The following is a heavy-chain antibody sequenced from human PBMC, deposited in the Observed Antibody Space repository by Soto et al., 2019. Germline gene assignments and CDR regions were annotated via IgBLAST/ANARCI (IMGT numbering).Heavy chain of an antibody. Sequence: GGSLRLSCAASGFTVSSNYMSWVRQAPGKGLEWVSVIYSGGSAYYADSVKGRFTISRDNSKNTLYLQMNSLRAEDTAVYYCARGPSHSSSDYWGQGTLVTVSS. CDR3: ARGPSHSSSDY. CDR2: IYSGGSA. J-gene: IGHJ4*02. CDR1: GFTVSSNY. V-gene: IGHV3-53*01. D-gene: IGHD6-6*01.